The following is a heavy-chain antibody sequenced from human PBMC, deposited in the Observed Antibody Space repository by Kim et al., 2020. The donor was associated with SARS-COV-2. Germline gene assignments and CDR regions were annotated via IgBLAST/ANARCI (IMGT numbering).Heavy chain of an antibody. CDR1: GDSMRDYY. CDR2: VYYLGST. J-gene: IGHJ3*01. V-gene: IGHV4-59*01. Sequence: SETLSLTCTVSGDSMRDYYWTWIRQPPGKGLEWIGYVYYLGSTNYNSSLKNRITISIDVSKNQFSLKLSSVTAADTAVYYCARVYFDSSGQGAFDVWGQG. CDR3: ARVYFDSSGQGAFDV. D-gene: IGHD3-22*01.